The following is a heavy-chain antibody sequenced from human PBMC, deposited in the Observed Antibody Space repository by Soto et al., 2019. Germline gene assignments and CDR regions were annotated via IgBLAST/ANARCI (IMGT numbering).Heavy chain of an antibody. D-gene: IGHD2-2*03. CDR2: ISSSSSYI. V-gene: IGHV3-21*01. Sequence: GGSLRLSCAASGFTFSSYSMNWVRQAPGKGLEWVSSISSSSSYIYYADSVKGRFTISRDNSKNTLYLQMNSLRAEDTAVYYCAKVDSDYYYYYGMDVWGQGTTVTVSS. J-gene: IGHJ6*02. CDR1: GFTFSSYS. CDR3: AKVDSDYYYYYGMDV.